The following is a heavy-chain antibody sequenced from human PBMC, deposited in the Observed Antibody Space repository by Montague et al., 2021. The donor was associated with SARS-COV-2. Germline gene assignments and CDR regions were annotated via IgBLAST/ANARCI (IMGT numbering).Heavy chain of an antibody. Sequence: SETLSLTCTVSGDSISSSYFYWGWIRQPPGKGLVWVGIIHYSGITYYNPSLKSRVTISVDTSRNQFSLKLSSVTAADTALYYCARHLAISGPAAVSDYWGQGTLVTVSS. CDR1: GDSISSSYFY. CDR2: IHYSGIT. D-gene: IGHD2-2*01. CDR3: ARHLAISGPAAVSDY. V-gene: IGHV4-39*01. J-gene: IGHJ4*02.